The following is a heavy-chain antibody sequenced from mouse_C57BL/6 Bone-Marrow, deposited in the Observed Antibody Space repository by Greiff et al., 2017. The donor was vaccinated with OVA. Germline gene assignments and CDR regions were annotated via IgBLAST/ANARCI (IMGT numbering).Heavy chain of an antibody. CDR2: IYPGSGST. Sequence: QVQLQQPGAELVKPGASVKMSCKASGYTFTSYWITWVKQRPGQGLEWIGDIYPGSGSTNYNEKFKSKATLTVDTSSSTAYMQLSSLTSEDSAVYYCAREGVYDGYYLYWYFDAWGTGTTVTVSS. CDR3: AREGVYDGYYLYWYFDA. CDR1: GYTFTSYW. V-gene: IGHV1-55*01. J-gene: IGHJ1*03. D-gene: IGHD2-3*01.